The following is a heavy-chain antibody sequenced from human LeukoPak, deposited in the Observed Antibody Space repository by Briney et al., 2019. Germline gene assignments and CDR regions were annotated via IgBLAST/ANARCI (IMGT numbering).Heavy chain of an antibody. V-gene: IGHV4-34*01. CDR2: VKHSGST. J-gene: IGHJ3*02. CDR3: ARYRAFDI. CDR1: GGSFSDYY. Sequence: PSETLSLTCAVSGGSFSDYYWSWIRQPPGKGLEWIGEVKHSGSTNYNPSLKSRVTISVDTSKNQFSLKLSSVTAADTAVYYCARYRAFDIWGRGTLVTVSS.